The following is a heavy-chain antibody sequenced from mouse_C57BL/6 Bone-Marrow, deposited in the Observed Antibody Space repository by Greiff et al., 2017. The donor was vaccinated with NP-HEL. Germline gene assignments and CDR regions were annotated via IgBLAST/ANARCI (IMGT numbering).Heavy chain of an antibody. D-gene: IGHD2-12*01. CDR1: GYTFTSYW. V-gene: IGHV1-59*01. CDR3: ACYFRMDY. CDR2: IDPSDSYT. Sequence: QVQLQQSGAELVRPGTSVKLSCKASGYTFTSYWMHWVKQRPGQGLEWIGVIDPSDSYTNYNQKFKGKATLTVDTSSSTAYMQLSSLTSEDSAVYYCACYFRMDYWGQGTTLTVSS. J-gene: IGHJ2*01.